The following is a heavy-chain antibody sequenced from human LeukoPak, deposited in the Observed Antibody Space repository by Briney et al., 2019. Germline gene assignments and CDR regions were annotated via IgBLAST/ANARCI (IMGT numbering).Heavy chain of an antibody. D-gene: IGHD3-3*01. CDR1: GFTFSSHW. J-gene: IGHJ4*02. CDR3: ARDGEWLRPNDY. V-gene: IGHV3-66*01. Sequence: GGSLRLSCAASGFTFSSHWMHWVRQAPGKGLEWVSVIYNTGSTYYADSVKGRFTISRDNARNSLYLQMNSLRAEDTAVYYCARDGEWLRPNDYWGQGTLVTVSS. CDR2: IYNTGST.